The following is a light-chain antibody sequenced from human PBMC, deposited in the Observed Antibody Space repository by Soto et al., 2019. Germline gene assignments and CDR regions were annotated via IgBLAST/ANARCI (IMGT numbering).Light chain of an antibody. J-gene: IGLJ3*02. CDR1: SSNIGAGYD. Sequence: QSVLTQPPSVSGAPGQRVTISCTGSSSNIGAGYDVHWYQQLPGTAPKLLIYGNSSRPSGVPDRFSGSKSGTSASLANTGLQAEDEADYYCQSYDSSLSGSVFGGGTKLTVL. CDR2: GNS. V-gene: IGLV1-40*01. CDR3: QSYDSSLSGSV.